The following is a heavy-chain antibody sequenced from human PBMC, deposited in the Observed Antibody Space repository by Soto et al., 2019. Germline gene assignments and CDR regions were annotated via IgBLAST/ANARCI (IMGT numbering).Heavy chain of an antibody. CDR3: ARHYYYDSSGYFPNGMDV. CDR2: IYYSGST. J-gene: IGHJ6*02. D-gene: IGHD3-22*01. CDR1: GGSISSSSYY. V-gene: IGHV4-39*01. Sequence: QLQLQESGPGLVKPSETLSLTCTVSGGSISSSSYYWGWIRQPPGKGLEWIGSIYYSGSTYYNPSLKSRVTISVDTSKNQFSLKLSSVTAADTAVYYCARHYYYDSSGYFPNGMDVWGQGTTVTVSS.